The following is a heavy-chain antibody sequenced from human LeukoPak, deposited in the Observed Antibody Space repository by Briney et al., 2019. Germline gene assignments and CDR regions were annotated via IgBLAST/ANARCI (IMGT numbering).Heavy chain of an antibody. J-gene: IGHJ4*02. CDR3: ARSGSGWELLGY. CDR2: IYYSGST. V-gene: IGHV4-59*08. Sequence: SETLSLTCTVSGGSISSYYWSWIRQPPGKGLEWIGYIYYSGSTNYNPSLKSRVTISVDTSKNQLSLQLTSVTAADTAVYYCARSGSGWELLGYWGQGTLVTVSS. D-gene: IGHD1-26*01. CDR1: GGSISSYY.